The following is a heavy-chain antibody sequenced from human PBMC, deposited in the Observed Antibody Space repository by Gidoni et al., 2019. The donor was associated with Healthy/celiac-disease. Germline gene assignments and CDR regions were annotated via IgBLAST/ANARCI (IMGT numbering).Heavy chain of an antibody. CDR3: AGGVALAY. CDR1: GFTFSSFW. V-gene: IGHV3-7*03. D-gene: IGHD3-3*01. J-gene: IGHJ4*02. CDR2: INQDGSVK. Sequence: EVQLVESGGGWVQPGGYLRLSCAASGFTFSSFWMTWGRQAPGKGLGWVASINQDGSVKHFEHSVKGRFPISRDNAKNSLYLEMNSLRAEDTAVYYCAGGVALAYWGQGTLVTVSS.